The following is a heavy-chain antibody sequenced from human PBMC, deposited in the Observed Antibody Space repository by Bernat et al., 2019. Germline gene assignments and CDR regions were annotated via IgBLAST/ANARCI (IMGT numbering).Heavy chain of an antibody. J-gene: IGHJ4*02. V-gene: IGHV3-33*01. CDR2: IWYDGSNK. D-gene: IGHD3-22*01. Sequence: QVQLVESGGGVVQPGRSLRLSCAASGFTFSSYGMHWVRQAPGKGLEWVAVIWYDGSNKYYADSVKGRFTISRDNAKNSLYLQMNSLTGEDTAMYYCARLGPDSSGSGTFDYWGQGTLVTVSS. CDR1: GFTFSSYG. CDR3: ARLGPDSSGSGTFDY.